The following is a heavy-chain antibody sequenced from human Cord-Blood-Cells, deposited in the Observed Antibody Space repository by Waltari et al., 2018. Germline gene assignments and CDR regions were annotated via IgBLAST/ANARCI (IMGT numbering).Heavy chain of an antibody. D-gene: IGHD5-12*01. CDR2: IIPIFGTA. J-gene: IGHJ5*02. V-gene: IGHV1-69*01. Sequence: QVQLVQSGAEVKKPGSSVKVSCKASGGTFSSYAISRVRQAPGQGLEWMGGIIPIFGTANYAQKFQGRVTITADESTSTAYMELSSLRSEDTAVYYCARDVDGYNYNWFDPWGQGTLVTVSS. CDR1: GGTFSSYA. CDR3: ARDVDGYNYNWFDP.